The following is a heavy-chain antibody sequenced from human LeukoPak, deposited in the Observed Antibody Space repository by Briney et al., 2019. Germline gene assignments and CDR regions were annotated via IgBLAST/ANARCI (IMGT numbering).Heavy chain of an antibody. CDR2: IYYSGST. CDR1: GGSISRYY. V-gene: IGHV4-59*01. D-gene: IGHD6-6*01. Sequence: SETLSLTCTVSGGSISRYYWSSIRQPPGKGLEWIGYIYYSGSTNYNPSLKSRVTISVDTSKNQFSLKLSSVTAADTAVYYCARSNSSSSLYFDYWGQGTLVTVSS. CDR3: ARSNSSSSLYFDY. J-gene: IGHJ4*02.